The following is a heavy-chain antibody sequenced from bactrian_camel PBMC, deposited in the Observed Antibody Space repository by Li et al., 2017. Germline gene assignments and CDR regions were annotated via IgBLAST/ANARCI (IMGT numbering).Heavy chain of an antibody. CDR2: IGRGGGAT. CDR1: GFTFSSYS. Sequence: HVQLVESGGGLVQPGGSLRLSCAASGFTFSSYSMYWVRQAPGKGLELVSTIGRGGGATYYADSVKGRFAISQDHAKGTVYLQMNSLKPNDTGMYYCAADNGDRVPDLSGARCPPDFWGQGTQVTVS. J-gene: IGHJ4*01. CDR3: AADNGDRVPDLSGARCPPDF. D-gene: IGHD2*01. V-gene: IGHV3S1*01.